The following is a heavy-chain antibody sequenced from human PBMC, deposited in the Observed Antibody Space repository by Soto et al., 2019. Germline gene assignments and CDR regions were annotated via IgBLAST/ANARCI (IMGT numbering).Heavy chain of an antibody. Sequence: LSLTCTVSGGSVSSGSYYWSWIRQPPGKGLEWIGYIYYSGSTNYNPSLKSRVTISVDTSKNQFSLKLSSVTAADTAVYYCARDGCSGGSCYMFDYWGQGTLVTVSS. D-gene: IGHD2-15*01. CDR3: ARDGCSGGSCYMFDY. J-gene: IGHJ4*02. V-gene: IGHV4-61*01. CDR2: IYYSGST. CDR1: GGSVSSGSYY.